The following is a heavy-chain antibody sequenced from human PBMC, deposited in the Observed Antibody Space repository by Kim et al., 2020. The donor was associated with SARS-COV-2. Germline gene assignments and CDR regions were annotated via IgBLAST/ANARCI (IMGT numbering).Heavy chain of an antibody. V-gene: IGHV1-18*01. Sequence: NGNTNYAPKYQGRVTMTTDTSTSTAYMALRSLRSDDTAVYYCARKAGGDYWGQGTLVTVSS. CDR3: ARKAGGDY. D-gene: IGHD6-25*01. J-gene: IGHJ4*02. CDR2: NGNT.